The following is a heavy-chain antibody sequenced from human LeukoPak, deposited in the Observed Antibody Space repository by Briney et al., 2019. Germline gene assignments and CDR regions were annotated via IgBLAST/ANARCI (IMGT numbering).Heavy chain of an antibody. CDR1: GFTFSNFA. CDR2: IYSGGST. V-gene: IGHV3-NL1*01. D-gene: IGHD1-26*01. J-gene: IGHJ4*02. CDR3: AKERYRDLVMAVAYFDF. Sequence: GGSLRLSCAASGFTFSNFAVHWVRQAPGKGLEWVSVIYSGGSTYYADSVKGRFTISRDNSKNTLYLQMNSLRTEDTAVYYCAKERYRDLVMAVAYFDFWGQGTLVTVSS.